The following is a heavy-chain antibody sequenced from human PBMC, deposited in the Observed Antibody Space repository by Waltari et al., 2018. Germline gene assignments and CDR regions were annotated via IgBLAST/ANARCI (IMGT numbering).Heavy chain of an antibody. CDR2: IYYSGST. Sequence: QVQLQESGPGLVTPSETLSLTCTGSGGSISSSYWSWIRQPPGKGLEWIGYIYYSGSTNYNPSLKSRVTISVDTSKNQFSLKLSSVTAADTAVYYCAWGYSSSSYDYWGQGTLVTVSS. CDR1: GGSISSSY. J-gene: IGHJ4*02. CDR3: AWGYSSSSYDY. V-gene: IGHV4-59*01. D-gene: IGHD6-6*01.